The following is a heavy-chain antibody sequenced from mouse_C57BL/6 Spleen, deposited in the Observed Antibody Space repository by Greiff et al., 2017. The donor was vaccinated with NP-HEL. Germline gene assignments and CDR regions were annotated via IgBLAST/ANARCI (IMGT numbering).Heavy chain of an antibody. CDR1: GYTFTSYW. CDR3: ARWYYGSSVDY. CDR2: IDPSDSYT. V-gene: IGHV1-50*01. Sequence: QVQLQQPGAELVKPGASVKLSCKASGYTFTSYWMQWVKQRPGQGLEWIGEIDPSDSYTNYNQKFKGKATLTGDTSSSTAYMQLSSLTSEDSAVYYCARWYYGSSVDYGGQGTTLTVSS. J-gene: IGHJ2*01. D-gene: IGHD1-1*01.